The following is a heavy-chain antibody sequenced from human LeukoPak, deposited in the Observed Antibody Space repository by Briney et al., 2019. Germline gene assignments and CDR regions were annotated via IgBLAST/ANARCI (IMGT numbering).Heavy chain of an antibody. J-gene: IGHJ4*02. D-gene: IGHD1-26*01. CDR1: GFIFSSYA. Sequence: SGGSLRLSCAASGFIFSSYAMHWVRQAPGKALEWVSSISGSSYHIYYADSVKGRFTISRDNANNLLYLQMNSLRAEDTAVYYCASGTIVGARGADNWGQGTLVTVSS. V-gene: IGHV3-21*01. CDR2: ISGSSYHI. CDR3: ASGTIVGARGADN.